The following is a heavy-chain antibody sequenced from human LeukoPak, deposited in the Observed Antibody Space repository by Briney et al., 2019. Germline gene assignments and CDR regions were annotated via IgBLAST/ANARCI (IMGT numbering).Heavy chain of an antibody. CDR1: GGSFSGYY. J-gene: IGHJ4*02. Sequence: SETLSLTCAVYGGSFSGYYWSWIRQPPGKGLEWTGEINHSGSTNYNPSLKSRVTISVDTSKNQFSLKLSSVTAADTAVYYCARPRKGRFFFDYWGQGTLVTVSS. CDR2: INHSGST. V-gene: IGHV4-34*01. D-gene: IGHD3-3*01. CDR3: ARPRKGRFFFDY.